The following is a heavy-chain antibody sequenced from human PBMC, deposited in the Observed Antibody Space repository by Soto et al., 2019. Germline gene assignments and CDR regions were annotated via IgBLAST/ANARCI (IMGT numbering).Heavy chain of an antibody. CDR3: ARDKFGDHITIFGVGPNRPLGWFDP. CDR2: IYYSGST. V-gene: IGHV4-31*03. J-gene: IGHJ5*02. CDR1: GGSISSGGYY. D-gene: IGHD3-3*01. Sequence: QVQLQESGPGLVKPSQTLSLTCTVSGGSISSGGYYWSWIRQHPGKGLEWIGYIYYSGSTYYNPSLKSRVPISVATYKIPFSMKLSSVTAADTAVYYCARDKFGDHITIFGVGPNRPLGWFDPWGQGTLVTVSS.